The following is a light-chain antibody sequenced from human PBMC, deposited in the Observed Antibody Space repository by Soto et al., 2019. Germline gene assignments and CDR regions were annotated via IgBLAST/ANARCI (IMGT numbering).Light chain of an antibody. CDR2: DVS. CDR3: SSYASSSLVV. CDR1: SSDVGGYNY. V-gene: IGLV2-14*01. J-gene: IGLJ2*01. Sequence: QSALTQPASVSGSPGPSVTISCTGTSSDVGGYNYVSWYQQHPGNAPTLMIYDVSNRPTGGSYRFSGSKSGNTASLTISGLQAEDEADYYFSSYASSSLVVFGAGTKLTVL.